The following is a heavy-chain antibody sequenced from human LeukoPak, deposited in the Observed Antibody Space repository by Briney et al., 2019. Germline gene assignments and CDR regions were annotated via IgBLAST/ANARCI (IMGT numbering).Heavy chain of an antibody. Sequence: QPGGSLRLSCVASGLTFSSHAMTWVRQTPGKGPEWVSGITGSGGNTYYADSVKGRFTISRDNAQNSLYLQMNSLRAEDTAVYYCARGYSYGYYDAFDIWGQGTMVTVSS. CDR2: ITGSGGNT. CDR3: ARGYSYGYYDAFDI. V-gene: IGHV3-23*01. D-gene: IGHD5-18*01. J-gene: IGHJ3*02. CDR1: GLTFSSHA.